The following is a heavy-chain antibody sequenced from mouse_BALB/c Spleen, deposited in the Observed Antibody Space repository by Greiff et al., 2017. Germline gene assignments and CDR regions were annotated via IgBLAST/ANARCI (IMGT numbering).Heavy chain of an antibody. Sequence: VKLVESGPGLVAPSQSLSITCTVSGFSLTDYGVSWIRQPPGKGLEWLGVIWGGGSTYYNSALKSRLSISKDNSKSQVFLKMNSLQTDDTAMYYCARLYYGSRGYFDYWGQGTTLTVSS. CDR1: GFSLTDYG. CDR2: IWGGGST. V-gene: IGHV2-6-5*01. D-gene: IGHD1-1*01. J-gene: IGHJ2*01. CDR3: ARLYYGSRGYFDY.